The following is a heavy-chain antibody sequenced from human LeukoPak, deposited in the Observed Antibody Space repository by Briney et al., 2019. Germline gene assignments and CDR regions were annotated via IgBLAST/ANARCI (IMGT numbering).Heavy chain of an antibody. CDR2: VSSSSSYI. Sequence: KTGGSLRLSCAASGFTFSSYGMNWVRQAPGKGLEWVSFVSSSSSYIYYADSVKGRFTISRDNAKNSLYLQMNSLIAEDTAVYYCARSIWTITMVRGANTRGVDYWGQGTLVTVSS. CDR1: GFTFSSYG. V-gene: IGHV3-21*01. CDR3: ARSIWTITMVRGANTRGVDY. D-gene: IGHD3-10*01. J-gene: IGHJ4*02.